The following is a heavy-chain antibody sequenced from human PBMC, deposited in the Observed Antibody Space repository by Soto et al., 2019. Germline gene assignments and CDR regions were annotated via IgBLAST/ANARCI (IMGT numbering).Heavy chain of an antibody. CDR1: GFTFSSYA. CDR2: ISGSGGST. D-gene: IGHD3-10*01. J-gene: IGHJ4*02. V-gene: IGHV3-23*01. CDR3: AKDAYYYGSGSYQYYFDY. Sequence: PGGSLRLSCAASGFTFSSYAMSWVRQAPGKGLEWVSAISGSGGSTYYADSVKGRFTISRDNSKNTLYLQMNSLRAEDTAVYYCAKDAYYYGSGSYQYYFDYWGQGTLVTVSS.